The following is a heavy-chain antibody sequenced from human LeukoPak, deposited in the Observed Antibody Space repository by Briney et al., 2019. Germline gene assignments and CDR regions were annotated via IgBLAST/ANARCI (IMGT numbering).Heavy chain of an antibody. D-gene: IGHD3-22*01. Sequence: SETLSLTCSVSGDSIRYSRYYWAWIRQPPGKGLEWIGYIYHSGSTYYNPSLKSRVTISVDRSKNQFSLKLSSVTAADTAVYYCARELITMIVVANPDAFDIWGQGTMVTVSS. CDR1: GDSIRYSRYY. J-gene: IGHJ3*02. CDR2: IYHSGST. CDR3: ARELITMIVVANPDAFDI. V-gene: IGHV4-30-2*01.